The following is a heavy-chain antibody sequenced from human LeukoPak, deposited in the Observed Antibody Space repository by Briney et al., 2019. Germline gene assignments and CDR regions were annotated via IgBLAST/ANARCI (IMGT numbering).Heavy chain of an antibody. J-gene: IGHJ6*03. CDR3: ARHSAYYYYYYYMDV. V-gene: IGHV4-39*01. CDR1: GGSISSSSYY. CDR2: IYYSGNT. Sequence: SETLSLTCTVSGGSISSSSYYWGWIRQPPGKGLEWIGSIYYSGNTYYNPSLKSRVTISVDTSKNQFSLKLSSVTAADTAVYYCARHSAYYYYYYYMDVWGKGTTVTVSS. D-gene: IGHD3-10*01.